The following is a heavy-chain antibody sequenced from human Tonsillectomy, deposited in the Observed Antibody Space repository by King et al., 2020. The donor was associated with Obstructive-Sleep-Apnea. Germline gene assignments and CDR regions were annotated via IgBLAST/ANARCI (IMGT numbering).Heavy chain of an antibody. CDR3: ARTFTSGIYTTS. CDR2: IDPSDSYI. CDR1: GYIFTNYW. J-gene: IGHJ5*02. Sequence: DVQLVESGAELKKPGESLTISCQGSGYIFTNYWISWVRQMPGKGLEWMGRIDPSDSYINSNPSFRGHVTFSADKSINTAFLKWTSLQASDTAIYYCARTFTSGIYTTSWGQGTLVPVSS. V-gene: IGHV5-10-1*01. D-gene: IGHD3-10*01.